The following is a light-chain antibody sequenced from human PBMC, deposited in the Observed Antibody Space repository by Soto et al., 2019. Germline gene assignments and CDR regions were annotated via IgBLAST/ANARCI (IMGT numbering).Light chain of an antibody. CDR3: QQYGSSPRT. CDR2: KAS. J-gene: IGKJ1*01. CDR1: QTISSW. V-gene: IGKV1-5*03. Sequence: DMQMTQSPSTLSGSVGDRVTITCRASQTISSWLAWYQQKPGKAPKLLIYKASTLKSGVPSRFSGSGSGTDFTLTISRLEPEDFAVYYCQQYGSSPRTFGQGTKVDIK.